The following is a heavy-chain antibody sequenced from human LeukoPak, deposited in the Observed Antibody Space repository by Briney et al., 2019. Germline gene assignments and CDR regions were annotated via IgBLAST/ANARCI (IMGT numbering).Heavy chain of an antibody. J-gene: IGHJ5*02. V-gene: IGHV1-69*13. CDR3: ARSPRGYSGYEARLNWFDP. D-gene: IGHD5-12*01. CDR1: GGTFSSYA. CDR2: IIPIFGTA. Sequence: SVKVSCKAPGGTFSSYAISWVRQAPGQGLEWMGGIIPIFGTANYAQKFQGRVTITADESTSTAYMELSSLRSEDTAVYYCARSPRGYSGYEARLNWFDPWGQGTLVTVSS.